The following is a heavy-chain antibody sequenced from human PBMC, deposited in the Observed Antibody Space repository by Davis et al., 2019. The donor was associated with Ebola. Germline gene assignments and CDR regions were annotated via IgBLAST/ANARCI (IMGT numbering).Heavy chain of an antibody. V-gene: IGHV1-69*10. Sequence: SVKVSCKASGYTFTTHGLSWVRQAPGQGLEWMGGIIPILGIANYAQKFQGRVTITADESTSTAYMELSSLRSEDTAVYYCASLGVPAAIVHYNWFDPWGQGTLVTVSS. CDR2: IIPILGIA. CDR1: GYTFTTHG. J-gene: IGHJ5*02. CDR3: ASLGVPAAIVHYNWFDP. D-gene: IGHD2-2*01.